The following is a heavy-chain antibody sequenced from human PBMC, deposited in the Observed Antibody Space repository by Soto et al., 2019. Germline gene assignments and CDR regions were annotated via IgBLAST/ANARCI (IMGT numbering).Heavy chain of an antibody. D-gene: IGHD1-1*01. V-gene: IGHV1-8*01. CDR1: GYTFTSYD. J-gene: IGHJ4*02. Sequence: ASVKVSCKASGYTFTSYDIYWVRQATGQGLEWMGWMNPNTGNSGYAQKFQGRVTMTSDTSISTAHMELSSLRSEDTAVYYCARRAETNGWNGFGADKYYFDFWGQGTLVTV. CDR2: MNPNTGNS. CDR3: ARRAETNGWNGFGADKYYFDF.